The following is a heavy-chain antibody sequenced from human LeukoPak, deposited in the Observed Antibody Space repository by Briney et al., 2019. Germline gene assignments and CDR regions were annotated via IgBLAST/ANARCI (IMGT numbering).Heavy chain of an antibody. D-gene: IGHD4-17*01. V-gene: IGHV1-2*02. CDR3: GGPNLYGIDY. CDR2: INPISGNA. J-gene: IGHJ4*02. Sequence: ASVKVSCKTSRHTFTDYYIHWVRQAPGLGLEWMAWINPISGNANSAPKFRDRVTMTRDTSMYTVDMELISLRSDDTAAYYCGGPNLYGIDYWGQGTLVTVSS. CDR1: RHTFTDYY.